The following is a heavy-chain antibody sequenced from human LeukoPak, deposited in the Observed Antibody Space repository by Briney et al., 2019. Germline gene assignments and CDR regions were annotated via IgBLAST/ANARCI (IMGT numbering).Heavy chain of an antibody. Sequence: GASVKVSCKASGYTFTSYYLHWVRQAAGQGLEWMGLINPSGGTTSYAQKFQGRLTMTRDTSTSTVYMELSSLRSEDTAVYYCARVPTVALDGYYYYGMDVWGQGTTVTVSS. CDR2: INPSGGTT. CDR1: GYTFTSYY. D-gene: IGHD6-19*01. J-gene: IGHJ6*02. CDR3: ARVPTVALDGYYYYGMDV. V-gene: IGHV1-46*01.